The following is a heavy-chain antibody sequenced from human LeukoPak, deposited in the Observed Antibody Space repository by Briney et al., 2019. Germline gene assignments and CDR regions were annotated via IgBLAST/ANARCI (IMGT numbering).Heavy chain of an antibody. D-gene: IGHD2/OR15-2a*01. CDR1: GYTFTSYD. Sequence: WASVKVSCKASGYTFTSYDINWVRQATGQGLEWMGWMNPNSGNTGYAQKFQGRVTMTRNTSISTAYMELSRLRSDDTAVYYCARTTPYYAARDYWGQGTLVTVSS. J-gene: IGHJ4*02. V-gene: IGHV1-8*01. CDR2: MNPNSGNT. CDR3: ARTTPYYAARDY.